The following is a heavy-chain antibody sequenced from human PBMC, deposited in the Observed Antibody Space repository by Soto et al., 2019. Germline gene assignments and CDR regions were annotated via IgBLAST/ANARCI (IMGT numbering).Heavy chain of an antibody. CDR3: AREDITGTTLDAFDI. D-gene: IGHD1-20*01. J-gene: IGHJ3*02. CDR1: GFTFSSYG. Sequence: GGSLRLSCAASGFTFSSYGMHWVRQAPGKGLEWVAVIWYDGSNKYYADSVKGRFTISRDNSKNTLYLQMNSLRAEDTAVYYCAREDITGTTLDAFDIWGQGTMVTVSS. V-gene: IGHV3-33*01. CDR2: IWYDGSNK.